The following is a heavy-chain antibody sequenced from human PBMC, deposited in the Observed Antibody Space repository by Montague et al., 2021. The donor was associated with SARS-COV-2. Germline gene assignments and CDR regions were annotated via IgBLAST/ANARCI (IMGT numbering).Heavy chain of an antibody. J-gene: IGHJ4*02. CDR2: INHRGTS. CDR1: GGSFSDYY. D-gene: IGHD3-22*01. Sequence: SETLSLTCAVYGGSFSDYYWSWIRQPPGKGLEWIGEINHRGTSKYNTSLKSRVSISLDTSKNQFSLYLSSVTAADTAVYYCARGRQHFNMIVVVMTGGEYYFDYLGPGTLGPVSS. V-gene: IGHV4-34*01. CDR3: ARGRQHFNMIVVVMTGGEYYFDY.